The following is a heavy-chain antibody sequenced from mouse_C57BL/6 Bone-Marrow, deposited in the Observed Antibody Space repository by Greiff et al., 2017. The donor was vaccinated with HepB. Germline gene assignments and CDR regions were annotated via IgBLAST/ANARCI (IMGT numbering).Heavy chain of an antibody. CDR1: GYTFTSYW. Sequence: QVQLKQPGVELVKPGASVKMSCKASGYTFTSYWITWVKQRPGQGLEWIGDIYPGSGSTNYNEKFKSKATLTVDTSSSTAYMQLSSLTSEDSAVYYCARDYYGRGDYAMDYWGQGTSVTVSS. V-gene: IGHV1-55*01. CDR2: IYPGSGST. D-gene: IGHD1-1*01. CDR3: ARDYYGRGDYAMDY. J-gene: IGHJ4*01.